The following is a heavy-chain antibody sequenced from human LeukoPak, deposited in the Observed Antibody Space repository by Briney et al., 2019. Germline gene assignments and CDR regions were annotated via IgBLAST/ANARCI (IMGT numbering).Heavy chain of an antibody. CDR1: GFTFSSYA. CDR2: ISYDGSNK. V-gene: IGHV3-30-3*01. Sequence: GGSLRLSCAASGFTFSSYAMHWVRQAPGKGLEWVAVISYDGSNKYYADSVKGRFTISRDNSKNTLYLQMNSLRAEDTAVYYCARDWNSSGWYNYFDYWGQGTLVTVSS. J-gene: IGHJ4*02. D-gene: IGHD6-19*01. CDR3: ARDWNSSGWYNYFDY.